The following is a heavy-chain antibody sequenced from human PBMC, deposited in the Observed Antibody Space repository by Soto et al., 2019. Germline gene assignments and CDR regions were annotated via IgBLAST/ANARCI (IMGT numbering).Heavy chain of an antibody. Sequence: EVQLVESGGGLVQPGGSLRLSCAASGFTFSSYDMHWVRQATGKGLEWVSAIGTAGDTYYPGSVKGRFTISRENAKNSLYLQMNSLRAGDTAVYYCARGSGYSAFDIWGQGTMGTVSS. D-gene: IGHD5-12*01. CDR2: IGTAGDT. CDR1: GFTFSSYD. V-gene: IGHV3-13*01. J-gene: IGHJ3*02. CDR3: ARGSGYSAFDI.